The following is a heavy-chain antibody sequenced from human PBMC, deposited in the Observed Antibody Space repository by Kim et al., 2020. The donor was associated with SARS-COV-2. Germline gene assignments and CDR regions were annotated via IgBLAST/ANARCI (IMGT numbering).Heavy chain of an antibody. V-gene: IGHV4-34*01. D-gene: IGHD6-19*01. CDR2: INHSGST. CDR3: ARKRGRQWLVLSAFDI. J-gene: IGHJ3*02. CDR1: GGSFSGYY. Sequence: SETLSLTCAVYGGSFSGYYWSWIRQPPGKGLEWIGEINHSGSTNYNPSLKSRVTISVDTSKNQFSLKLSSVTAADTAVYYCARKRGRQWLVLSAFDIWGQGTMVTVSS.